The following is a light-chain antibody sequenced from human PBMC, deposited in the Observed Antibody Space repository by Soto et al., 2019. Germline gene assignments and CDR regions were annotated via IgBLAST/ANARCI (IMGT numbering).Light chain of an antibody. CDR1: QSISSW. V-gene: IGKV1-5*01. CDR3: QQYNSYSGT. CDR2: DAS. J-gene: IGKJ1*01. Sequence: DIQMTQSPSTLSASVGDRVTITCRASQSISSWLAWYQQKPGKAPKLLIYDASSLESGVPSRFSGSGSGKEFTLTISSRQPDDFASYYCQQYNSYSGTFGQGTKVEIK.